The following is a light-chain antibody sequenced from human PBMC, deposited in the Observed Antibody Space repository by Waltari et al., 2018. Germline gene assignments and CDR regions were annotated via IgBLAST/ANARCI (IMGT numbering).Light chain of an antibody. J-gene: IGLJ3*02. CDR1: SANVGTNS. Sequence: QSVLTQPPSASGTPGQTVTISCSGGSANVGTNSVSWYKQLPGVAPELLLYSDNQRPPGVPDRVSGSRSGTSASLAISGLRSDDEADYDCATWDERLTGFWVFGGGTRLTV. V-gene: IGLV1-47*02. CDR2: SDN. CDR3: ATWDERLTGFWV.